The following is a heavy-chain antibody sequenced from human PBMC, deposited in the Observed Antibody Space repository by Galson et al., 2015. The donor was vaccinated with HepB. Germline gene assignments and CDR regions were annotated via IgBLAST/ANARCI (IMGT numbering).Heavy chain of an antibody. CDR1: GFTFSNYA. V-gene: IGHV3-30-3*01. D-gene: IGHD3-22*01. CDR3: ARSTHDSSGYILWFDY. CDR2: ISYDGSNK. J-gene: IGHJ4*02. Sequence: SLRLSCAASGFTFSNYAMSWVRQAPGKGLEWVAVISYDGSNKYYADSGKGRFTISRDNSKNTLYLQMNSLRAEDTAVYYCARSTHDSSGYILWFDYWGQGTLVTVSS.